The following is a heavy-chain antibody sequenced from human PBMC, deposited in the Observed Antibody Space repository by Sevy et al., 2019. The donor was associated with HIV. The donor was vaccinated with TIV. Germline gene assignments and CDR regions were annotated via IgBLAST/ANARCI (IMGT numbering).Heavy chain of an antibody. CDR3: ARDFWSAQRGMDV. Sequence: GGSLRLSCAASGFTFSSYWMHWVRQAPGKGLAWVSRINSDGSGTSYADSVKGRFTISRDNAKNTLYLQMNSLRAEDTAVYYCARDFWSAQRGMDVWGQGTTVTVSS. D-gene: IGHD3-3*01. CDR1: GFTFSSYW. V-gene: IGHV3-74*01. CDR2: INSDGSGT. J-gene: IGHJ6*02.